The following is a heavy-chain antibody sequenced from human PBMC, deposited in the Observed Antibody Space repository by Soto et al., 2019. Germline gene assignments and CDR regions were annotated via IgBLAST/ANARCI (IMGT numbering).Heavy chain of an antibody. V-gene: IGHV4-31*03. J-gene: IGHJ5*02. Sequence: QVQLQESGPGLVKPSQTLSLTCTVSGGSINTGGYYWGWIRHLPGEGLEWIGHIFYTGTAYYNPSLWSRVTVSIDTSANQFSLHMYSVTAADTAMYNCARRLDDTPETFFNWFDPWGQGILVTVSS. CDR2: IFYTGTA. D-gene: IGHD2-15*01. CDR3: ARRLDDTPETFFNWFDP. CDR1: GGSINTGGYY.